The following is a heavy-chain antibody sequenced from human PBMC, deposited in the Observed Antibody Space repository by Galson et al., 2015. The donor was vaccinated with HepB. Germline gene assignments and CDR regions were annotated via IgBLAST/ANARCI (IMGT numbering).Heavy chain of an antibody. D-gene: IGHD6-13*01. CDR1: GFLFDSYV. J-gene: IGHJ4*02. V-gene: IGHV3-30*04. CDR3: ARDPEYDYSSSSYLDY. CDR2: MSSDGSNE. Sequence: SLRLSCAGSGFLFDSYVIHWVRQAPGKGLEWVAVMSSDGSNEYYADSVKGRFIISRENAENTVFLQMNSLRPEDTAVYYCARDPEYDYSSSSYLDYWGQGTLVTVSS.